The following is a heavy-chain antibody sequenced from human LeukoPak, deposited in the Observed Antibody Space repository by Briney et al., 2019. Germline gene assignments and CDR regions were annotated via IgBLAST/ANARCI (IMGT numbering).Heavy chain of an antibody. CDR3: ARARLRLGGFDP. J-gene: IGHJ5*02. CDR1: GYTFTGYY. CDR2: INPNSGGT. V-gene: IGHV1-2*02. D-gene: IGHD5-12*01. Sequence: GASVKVSCKASGYTFTGYYMHWVRQAPGQGLAWMGWINPNSGGTNYAQKFQGRVTMTRDTSISTAYMELSRLRSDDTAVYYCARARLRLGGFDPWGQGTLVTVSS.